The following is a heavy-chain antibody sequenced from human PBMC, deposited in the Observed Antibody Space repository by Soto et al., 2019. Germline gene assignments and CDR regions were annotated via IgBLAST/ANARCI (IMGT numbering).Heavy chain of an antibody. J-gene: IGHJ4*02. CDR1: GFSFGDYT. CDR2: IRSKVYSGTT. D-gene: IGHD3-22*01. Sequence: GGSLRLSCTASGFSFGDYTMGWFRQAPGKGLEWVGFIRSKVYSGTTEYAASVKGRFTISRDDSKSIAYLQMNSLKTDDTAVYYCYGVISRGFSYIAGDYWGQGTLVTVS. CDR3: YGVISRGFSYIAGDY. V-gene: IGHV3-49*03.